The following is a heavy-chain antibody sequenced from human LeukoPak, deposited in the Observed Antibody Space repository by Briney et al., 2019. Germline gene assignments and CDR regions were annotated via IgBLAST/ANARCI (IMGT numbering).Heavy chain of an antibody. V-gene: IGHV3-48*03. Sequence: GGSLRLSCAASGFTFSSYEMNWVRQAPGKGLEWVSYISGSGSTIYCADSVKGRFTISRDNAKNSLYLQMNSLIAEDTAVYYFARELSAPWFGELGFYFWGQGTLVTVSS. CDR3: ARELSAPWFGELGFYF. J-gene: IGHJ4*02. CDR1: GFTFSSYE. CDR2: ISGSGSTI. D-gene: IGHD3-10*01.